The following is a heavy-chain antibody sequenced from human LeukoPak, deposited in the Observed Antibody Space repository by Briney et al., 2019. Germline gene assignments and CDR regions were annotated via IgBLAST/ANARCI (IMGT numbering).Heavy chain of an antibody. CDR1: GGSISSGGYY. CDR3: AREDGTVVDAFDI. J-gene: IGHJ3*02. Sequence: SETLSLTCTVSGGSISSGGYYWTWIRQHPGKGLEWIGYIYYSGSTYYNPSLKSRGTISLDTSKRHFSLKLTSVTAADTAVYYCAREDGTVVDAFDIWGQGTMVTVSS. V-gene: IGHV4-31*03. D-gene: IGHD2-21*01. CDR2: IYYSGST.